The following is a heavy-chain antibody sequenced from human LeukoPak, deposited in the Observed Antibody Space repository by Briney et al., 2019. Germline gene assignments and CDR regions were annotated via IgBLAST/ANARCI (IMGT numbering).Heavy chain of an antibody. D-gene: IGHD3-22*01. V-gene: IGHV4-34*01. J-gene: IGHJ6*03. Sequence: PSETLSLTCAVYGGSFSVYYWTWIRQSPGKGLEWIGEINPSGSTYYNPSLKSRLTISRDTSKNQISLRLSSVTAADTAVYYCARGRQEISMILVVMTGVSYYLDVWGKGTTVTVS. CDR1: GGSFSVYY. CDR3: ARGRQEISMILVVMTGVSYYLDV. CDR2: INPSGST.